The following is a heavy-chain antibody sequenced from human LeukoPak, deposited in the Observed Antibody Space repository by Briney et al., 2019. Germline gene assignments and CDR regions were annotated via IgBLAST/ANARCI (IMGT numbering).Heavy chain of an antibody. Sequence: GGSLRLSCAASGFTFSSYGMHWVRQAPGKGLEWVAVISYDGSNKYCADSVKGRFTISRDNSKNTLYLQMNSLRAEATAVYSCAKAVVAAIGYWGQGTLVTVSS. CDR3: AKAVVAAIGY. V-gene: IGHV3-30*18. CDR2: ISYDGSNK. D-gene: IGHD2-15*01. CDR1: GFTFSSYG. J-gene: IGHJ4*02.